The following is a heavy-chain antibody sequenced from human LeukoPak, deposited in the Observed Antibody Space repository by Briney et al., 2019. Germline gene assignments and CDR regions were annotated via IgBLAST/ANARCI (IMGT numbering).Heavy chain of an antibody. V-gene: IGHV3-23*01. CDR1: GFPFSNFA. J-gene: IGHJ4*02. Sequence: GGSLRLSCAASGFPFSNFAMSWVRQAPGKGLEWVSAISGSGSSTHYADSVKGRFTISRDNSKNTLYLQMNSLRAEDTAIFYCAKDLVGATNYWGQGTLVAVS. CDR2: ISGSGSST. CDR3: AKDLVGATNY. D-gene: IGHD1-26*01.